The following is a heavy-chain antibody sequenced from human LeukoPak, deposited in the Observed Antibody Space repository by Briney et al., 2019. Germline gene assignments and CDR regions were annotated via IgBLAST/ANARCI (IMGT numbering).Heavy chain of an antibody. CDR3: NMGDYGDY. V-gene: IGHV3-7*01. CDR1: GFTLSNYW. CDR2: IKQDASEK. D-gene: IGHD4-17*01. Sequence: GGSLRLSCAVSGFTLSNYWMSWVRQAPGKGLEWVANIKQDASEKCYVDSVKGRFTISRDNAKNSLYLQMNSLRAEDTAVYYCNMGDYGDYWGQGTLVTVSS. J-gene: IGHJ4*02.